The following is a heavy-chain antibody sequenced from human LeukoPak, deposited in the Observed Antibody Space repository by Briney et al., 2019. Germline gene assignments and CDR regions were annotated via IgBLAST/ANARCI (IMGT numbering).Heavy chain of an antibody. J-gene: IGHJ4*02. CDR1: GFTFSSYA. D-gene: IGHD3-9*01. Sequence: GGSLRLSCAASGFTFSSYAMSWVRQAPGKGLEWVSAISGSGGSKYYADSVKGRFTISRDNSKNTLYLQMNSLRAEDTAVYYCAKDTATYYDILTGLGDFDYWGQGTLVTVSS. CDR2: ISGSGGSK. V-gene: IGHV3-23*01. CDR3: AKDTATYYDILTGLGDFDY.